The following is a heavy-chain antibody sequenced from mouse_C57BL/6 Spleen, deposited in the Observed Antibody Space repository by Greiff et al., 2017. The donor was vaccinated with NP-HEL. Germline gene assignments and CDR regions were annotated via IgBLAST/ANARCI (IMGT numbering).Heavy chain of an antibody. Sequence: EVQLQQSGPELVKPGASVKIPCKASGYTFTDYNMDWVKQSHGKSLEWIGDINPNNGGTIYNQKFKGKATLTVDKSSSTAYMELRSLTSEDTAVYYCARGTYYYGSSWYFDVWGTGTTVTVSS. CDR2: INPNNGGT. V-gene: IGHV1-18*01. CDR3: ARGTYYYGSSWYFDV. D-gene: IGHD1-1*01. J-gene: IGHJ1*03. CDR1: GYTFTDYN.